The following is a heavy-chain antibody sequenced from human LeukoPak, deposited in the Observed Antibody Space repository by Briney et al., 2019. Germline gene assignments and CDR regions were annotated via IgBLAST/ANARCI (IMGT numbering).Heavy chain of an antibody. CDR3: ARGSMEDVATMNPLDY. V-gene: IGHV7-4-1*02. D-gene: IGHD5-24*01. CDR1: GYTFTSYA. CDR2: INTNTGNP. Sequence: ASVKVSCKASGYTFTSYAMNWVRQAPGQGLEWMGWINTNTGNPTYAQGFTGRFVFSLDTSVSTAYLQISSLKAEDTAVYYCARGSMEDVATMNPLDYWGQGTLVTVSS. J-gene: IGHJ4*02.